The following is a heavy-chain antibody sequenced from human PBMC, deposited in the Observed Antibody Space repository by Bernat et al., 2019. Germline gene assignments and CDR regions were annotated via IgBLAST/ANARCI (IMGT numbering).Heavy chain of an antibody. D-gene: IGHD3-22*01. Sequence: EVQLVESGGTLVQPGGSLRLSCAASGFTFSDYGMNWVRQAPGKGLEWLSYISRSSSNIYYADSVKGRFTISRDNSKNTLYLQMNSLRAEDTAVYYCARGFTYYYDSSGYSSDAFDIWGQGTMVTVSS. CDR3: ARGFTYYYDSSGYSSDAFDI. CDR1: GFTFSDYG. J-gene: IGHJ3*02. CDR2: ISRSSSNI. V-gene: IGHV3-48*01.